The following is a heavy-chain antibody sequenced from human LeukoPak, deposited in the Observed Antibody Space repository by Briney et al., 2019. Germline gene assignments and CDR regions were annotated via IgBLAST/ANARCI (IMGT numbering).Heavy chain of an antibody. D-gene: IGHD3-22*01. CDR1: GFTFSNAW. J-gene: IGHJ4*02. V-gene: IGHV3-15*01. Sequence: GGSLRLSCAVSGFTFSNAWMSWVRQAPGKGLEWVGRIKSKTDGGTTDYAAPVKGRFTISRDDSKNTLYLQMNSLKTEDTAVYYCTTRQNYYDSSGYYSSLYYFDYWGQGTLVTVSS. CDR2: IKSKTDGGTT. CDR3: TTRQNYYDSSGYYSSLYYFDY.